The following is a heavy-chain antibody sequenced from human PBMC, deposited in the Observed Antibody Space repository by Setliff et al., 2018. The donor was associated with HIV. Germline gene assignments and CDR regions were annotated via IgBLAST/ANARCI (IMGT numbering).Heavy chain of an antibody. CDR3: ARGRGGSWYGDFDY. V-gene: IGHV4-59*01. D-gene: IGHD6-13*01. Sequence: ASETLSLTCTVSGGSISNYYWSWIRQPPGKGLEWIGYIYYSGSTNYNPSLKSRVTISVDTSKNQFSLKLSSVTAADTAVYYCARGRGGSWYGDFDYWGQGTLVTVSS. J-gene: IGHJ4*02. CDR1: GGSISNYY. CDR2: IYYSGST.